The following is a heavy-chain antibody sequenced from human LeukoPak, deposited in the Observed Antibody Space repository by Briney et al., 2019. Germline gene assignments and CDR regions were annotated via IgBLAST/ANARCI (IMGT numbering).Heavy chain of an antibody. CDR2: ISYDGSNK. CDR1: GFTFSSYA. CDR3: ARGQSSGYPTGLDY. V-gene: IGHV3-30*04. D-gene: IGHD5-12*01. J-gene: IGHJ4*02. Sequence: GGSLRLSCAASGFTFSSYAMHWVRQAPGQGLEWVAVISYDGSNKYYADSVKGRFTISRDNSKNTLYLQMNSLRAEDTAVYYCARGQSSGYPTGLDYWGQGTLVTVSS.